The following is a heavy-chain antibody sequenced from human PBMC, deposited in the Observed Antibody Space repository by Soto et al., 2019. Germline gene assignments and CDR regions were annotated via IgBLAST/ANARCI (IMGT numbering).Heavy chain of an antibody. J-gene: IGHJ4*02. Sequence: QLQLQVSGPGLVKPSETLSLTCSVSGGSTSNSAYYWGWIRQPPGKGLEWIASVYYTGSTFYNPSLKSRVTISVDTSKNQFSLRLSSLTAADTAVYYCARQKRYYYDSSGYPDYWGQGSLVTLSS. V-gene: IGHV4-39*01. CDR2: VYYTGST. CDR1: GGSTSNSAYY. CDR3: ARQKRYYYDSSGYPDY. D-gene: IGHD3-22*01.